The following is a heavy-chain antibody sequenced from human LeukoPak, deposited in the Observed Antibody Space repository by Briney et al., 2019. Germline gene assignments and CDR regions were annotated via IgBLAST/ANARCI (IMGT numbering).Heavy chain of an antibody. D-gene: IGHD3-10*01. Sequence: SETLSLTCTVSGGSISSGGYYWSWIRQPPGKGLEWIGYIYHSGSTYYNPSLKSRVTISVDRSKNQFSLKLSSVTAADTAVYYCATILWFGSYYFDYWGQGTLVTVSS. J-gene: IGHJ4*02. CDR2: IYHSGST. CDR3: ATILWFGSYYFDY. CDR1: GGSISSGGYY. V-gene: IGHV4-30-2*01.